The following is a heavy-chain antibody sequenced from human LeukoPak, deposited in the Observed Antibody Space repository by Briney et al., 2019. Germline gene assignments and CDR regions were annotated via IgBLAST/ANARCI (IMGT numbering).Heavy chain of an antibody. CDR1: GFTFSSYS. V-gene: IGHV3-48*04. D-gene: IGHD5-18*01. Sequence: PGRSLRLSCAASGFTFSSYSMNWVRQAPGKGLEWVSYISTSSSTIYYADSVKGRFTISRDNAKNAVYVHMNSLRAEDTAVYYCAKGSSYGFDYWGQGTLVTVSS. CDR3: AKGSSYGFDY. J-gene: IGHJ4*02. CDR2: ISTSSSTI.